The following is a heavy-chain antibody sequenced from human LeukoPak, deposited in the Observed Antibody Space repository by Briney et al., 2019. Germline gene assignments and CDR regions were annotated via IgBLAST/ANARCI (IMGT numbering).Heavy chain of an antibody. CDR2: TNQDGSRE. D-gene: IGHD6-19*01. CDR3: ARDSGWTFDP. V-gene: IGHV3-7*01. CDR1: GFTFSSYW. J-gene: IGHJ5*02. Sequence: GGSLRLSCAASGFTFSSYWMSWVRQAPGKGLEWVANTNQDGSREKYADSVRGRFTVSRDNAKNSVYLQMNSLGVEDTAIYYCARDSGWTFDPWGQGTLVTVSS.